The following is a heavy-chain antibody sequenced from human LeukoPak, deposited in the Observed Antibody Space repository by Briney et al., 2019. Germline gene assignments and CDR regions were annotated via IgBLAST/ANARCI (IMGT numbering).Heavy chain of an antibody. Sequence: ASVKVSCKVSGYTLTELSMHWVRQAPGKGLEWMGGFDPEDGETIYAQKFQGRVTMTEDTSTDTAYMELSSLRSEDTAVYYCARDDIVVVPAVTAGYYGMDVWGQGTTVTVSS. CDR1: GYTLTELS. CDR2: FDPEDGET. J-gene: IGHJ6*02. V-gene: IGHV1-24*01. CDR3: ARDDIVVVPAVTAGYYGMDV. D-gene: IGHD2-2*01.